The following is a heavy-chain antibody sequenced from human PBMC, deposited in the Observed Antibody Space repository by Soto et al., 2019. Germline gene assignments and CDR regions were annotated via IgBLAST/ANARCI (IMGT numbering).Heavy chain of an antibody. CDR1: GGSISSGGYY. Sequence: QVQLQESGPGLVKPSQTLSLTCTVSGGSISSGGYYWSWIRQNPGKGLEWIGYTYYSGTTNYNPSLKSRLTISVDTSKNQFSLKLNSMTAADTAVYYCARDESATDAFDIWGQGTMVTVSS. J-gene: IGHJ3*02. V-gene: IGHV4-31*03. CDR3: ARDESATDAFDI. CDR2: TYYSGTT. D-gene: IGHD5-12*01.